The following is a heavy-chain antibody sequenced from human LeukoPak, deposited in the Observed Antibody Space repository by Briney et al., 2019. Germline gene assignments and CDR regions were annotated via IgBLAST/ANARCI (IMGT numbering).Heavy chain of an antibody. Sequence: SETLSLTCAVYGGSFSGYYWSWIRQPPGKGLEWIGEINHSGSTNYNPSLKSRVTISVDTSKHQFSLQLSSVTAADTAVYYCARRKITMVRGVLNWFDPWGQGALVTVSS. J-gene: IGHJ5*02. V-gene: IGHV4-34*01. CDR1: GGSFSGYY. CDR2: INHSGST. D-gene: IGHD3-10*01. CDR3: ARRKITMVRGVLNWFDP.